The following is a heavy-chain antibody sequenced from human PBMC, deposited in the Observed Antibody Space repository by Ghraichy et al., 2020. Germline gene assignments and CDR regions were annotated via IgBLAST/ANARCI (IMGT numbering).Heavy chain of an antibody. CDR2: LIPIFVTA. CDR3: ARPSRTAYYDYYGMDV. J-gene: IGHJ6*02. Sequence: GGLIPIFVTANYAQKFQGRVTITADESPRTAYMELSSLGSEDTAVYYCARPSRTAYYDYYGMDVWGQGTTVTV. D-gene: IGHD1-14*01. V-gene: IGHV1-69*01.